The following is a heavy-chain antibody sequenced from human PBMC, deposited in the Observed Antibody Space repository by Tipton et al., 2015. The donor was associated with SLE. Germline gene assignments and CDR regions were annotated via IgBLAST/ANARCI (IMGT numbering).Heavy chain of an antibody. CDR3: SFWDY. V-gene: IGHV3-7*01. Sequence: SLRLSCAASGFTFDKFAMSWVRQAPGKGLEWLASIKQDGREKNYVDSVKGRFTISRDNAKNSLYLQMNSLRAEDTAMYYCSFWDYWGQGTLVTVSS. CDR2: IKQDGREK. CDR1: GFTFDKFA. J-gene: IGHJ4*02.